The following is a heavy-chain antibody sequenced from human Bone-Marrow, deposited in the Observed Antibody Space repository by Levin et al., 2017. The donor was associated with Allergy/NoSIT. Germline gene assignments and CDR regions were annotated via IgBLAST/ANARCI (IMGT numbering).Heavy chain of an antibody. CDR1: GFTVGNNY. Sequence: GGSLRLSCAVSGFTVGNNYMSWVRQAPGKGLEWVSLIYSGGSTYYADSVKGRFTISSDSSKNTLYLQMNNLRVEDTAVYYCARDPPGVAAAGSGYWGQGTLVTVSS. V-gene: IGHV3-66*01. CDR3: ARDPPGVAAAGSGY. J-gene: IGHJ4*02. D-gene: IGHD6-13*01. CDR2: IYSGGST.